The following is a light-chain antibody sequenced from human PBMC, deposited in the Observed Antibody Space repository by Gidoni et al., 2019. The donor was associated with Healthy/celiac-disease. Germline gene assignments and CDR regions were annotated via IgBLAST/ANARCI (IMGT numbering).Light chain of an antibody. V-gene: IGLV2-23*01. Sequence: QSALTQPASVSVSPGQSINISCTGTSSDVGSYNLVSWYQQHPGKAPKLMIYEGSKRPSGVSNRFSGSKSGNTAALTSSGLQAEDEADYYCCSYAGSSTFYVFGTGTKVTVL. CDR2: EGS. CDR1: SSDVGSYNL. J-gene: IGLJ1*01. CDR3: CSYAGSSTFYV.